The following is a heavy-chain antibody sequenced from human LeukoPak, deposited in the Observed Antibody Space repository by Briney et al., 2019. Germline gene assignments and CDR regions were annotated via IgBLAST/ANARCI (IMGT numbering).Heavy chain of an antibody. CDR1: GFTFSSHS. CDR3: ASQYRLNAFDI. D-gene: IGHD2-2*01. CDR2: ISSSSSYI. J-gene: IGHJ3*02. Sequence: GGSLRLSCAASGFTFSSHSMNWVRQAPGRGLEWVSSISSSSSYIYYADSVKGRFTISRDNAKNSLYLQMNSLRAEDTAVYYCASQYRLNAFDIWGQGTMVTVSS. V-gene: IGHV3-21*01.